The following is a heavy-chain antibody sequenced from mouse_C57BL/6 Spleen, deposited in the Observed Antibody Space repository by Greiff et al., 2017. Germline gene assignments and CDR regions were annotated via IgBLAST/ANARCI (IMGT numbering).Heavy chain of an antibody. D-gene: IGHD1-1*01. V-gene: IGHV1-64*01. CDR2: IHPNSGST. CDR3: ARLDYYGSRDYWYFDV. CDR1: GYTFTSYW. J-gene: IGHJ1*03. Sequence: QVQLQQPGAELVKPGASVKLSCKASGYTFTSYWMHWVKQRPGQGLEWIGMIHPNSGSTNYNEKFKSKATLTVDKSSSTAYMQLSSLTSEDSAVYYCARLDYYGSRDYWYFDVRGTGTTVTVSS.